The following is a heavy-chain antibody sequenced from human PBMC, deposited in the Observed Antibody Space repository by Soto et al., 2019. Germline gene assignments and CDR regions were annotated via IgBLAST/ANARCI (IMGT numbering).Heavy chain of an antibody. D-gene: IGHD5-18*01. CDR3: ATRTPPGYSYGPLGGYNWFDP. CDR2: INRSGST. V-gene: IGHV4-34*01. Sequence: SETLSLTCAVYGGSFSGYYWSWIRQPPGKGLEWIGEINRSGSTNYNPSLKSRVTISVDTSKNQFSLKLSSVTAADTAVYYCATRTPPGYSYGPLGGYNWFDPWGQGTLVTVSS. J-gene: IGHJ5*02. CDR1: GGSFSGYY.